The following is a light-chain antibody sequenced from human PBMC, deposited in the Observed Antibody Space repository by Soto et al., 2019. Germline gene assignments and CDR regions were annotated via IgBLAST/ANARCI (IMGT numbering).Light chain of an antibody. CDR1: SSDVGGYNY. CDR3: SSYAGSRNV. J-gene: IGLJ1*01. V-gene: IGLV2-8*01. CDR2: EVN. Sequence: QSALTQPPSASGSPGQSVAISCTGTSSDVGGYNYVSWYQQHPGKAPKLMIYEVNKRPSGVPDRFSGSKSGNTASLTVSGLQAEDESDYYCSSYAGSRNVFGTGTKHTVL.